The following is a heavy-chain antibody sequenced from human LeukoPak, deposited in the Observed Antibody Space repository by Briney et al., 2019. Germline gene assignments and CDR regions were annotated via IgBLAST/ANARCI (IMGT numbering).Heavy chain of an antibody. Sequence: GRSLRLSCAASGFTFSSYGVHWVRRAPGKGLEWVALISYDGSKESYADSVKGRFTISRDNSKNTLYLQMNSLRAEDTAVYYCARVSSDNWNDDETAGFDYWGQGTLVTVSS. D-gene: IGHD1-1*01. CDR1: GFTFSSYG. V-gene: IGHV3-30*03. CDR3: ARVSSDNWNDDETAGFDY. CDR2: ISYDGSKE. J-gene: IGHJ4*02.